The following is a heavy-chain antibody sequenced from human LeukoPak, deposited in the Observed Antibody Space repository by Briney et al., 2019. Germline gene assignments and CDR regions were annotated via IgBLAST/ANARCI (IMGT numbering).Heavy chain of an antibody. V-gene: IGHV3-13*01. CDR2: IGTAGDI. D-gene: IGHD5-12*01. CDR3: ARVQGVFRYSGYDLKPPGDY. J-gene: IGHJ4*02. Sequence: QSGGSLRLSCAASGFTFSNYDMHWVRQATGKGLEWVSGIGTAGDIYYPGSVKGRFTISRENAKNSLYLQMNSLRAGDTAVYYCARVQGVFRYSGYDLKPPGDYWGQGTLVTVSS. CDR1: GFTFSNYD.